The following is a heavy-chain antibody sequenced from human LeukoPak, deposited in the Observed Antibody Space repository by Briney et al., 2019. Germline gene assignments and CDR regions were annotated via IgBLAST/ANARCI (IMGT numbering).Heavy chain of an antibody. CDR3: ARGVVIAPQTFDY. J-gene: IGHJ4*02. Sequence: SETLSLTCTVSGGSIRSSSYYWGWIRQPPGKELEWIGSIYYSGSTYYNPSLKSRVTISVDTSKNQFSLKLSSVTAADTAVYYCARGVVIAPQTFDYWGQGTLVTVSS. V-gene: IGHV4-39*07. CDR2: IYYSGST. D-gene: IGHD2-21*01. CDR1: GGSIRSSSYY.